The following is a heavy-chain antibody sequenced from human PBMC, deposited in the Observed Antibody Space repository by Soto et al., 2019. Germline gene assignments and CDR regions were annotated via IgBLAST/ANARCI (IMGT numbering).Heavy chain of an antibody. CDR2: ISSDGSFT. Sequence: EVQLVESGGGLVQPGGSLTLSCAASGFTFSSDWMHWVRQAPGKGLVWVSRISSDGSFTAYADSVKGRFTISRDNAKNTLYLQMNSLRAEDTAVYYCARGPFYSSRWYDYWGLGTRVTVSS. D-gene: IGHD6-13*01. V-gene: IGHV3-74*01. J-gene: IGHJ4*02. CDR1: GFTFSSDW. CDR3: ARGPFYSSRWYDY.